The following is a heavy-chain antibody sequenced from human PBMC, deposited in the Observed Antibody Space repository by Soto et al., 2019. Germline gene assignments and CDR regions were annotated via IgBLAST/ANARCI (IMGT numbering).Heavy chain of an antibody. J-gene: IGHJ4*02. CDR1: GFTFSDFE. Sequence: QVQLVESGGGVVQPGRSLRLSCSASGFTFSDFEMYWIRQAPGKGLDWVAFISYDGSNQYYAGSVKGRFTISRDNSKNTLFCLMSSLRPDDASVYFSARRTATAPRFDFWGQGTLVTVSS. CDR3: ARRTATAPRFDF. CDR2: ISYDGSNQ. D-gene: IGHD1-1*01. V-gene: IGHV3-30*14.